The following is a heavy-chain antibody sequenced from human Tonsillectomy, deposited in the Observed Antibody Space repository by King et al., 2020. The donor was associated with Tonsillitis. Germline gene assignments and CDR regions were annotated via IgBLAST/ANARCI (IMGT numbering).Heavy chain of an antibody. CDR1: GFTFSSYA. V-gene: IGHV3-23*04. CDR3: AKDLGYCSSTSCYFDY. CDR2: ISGSGGST. D-gene: IGHD2-2*01. Sequence: VQLVESGGGLVQPGGSLRLSCAASGFTFSSYAMSWVRQAPGKGLEWVSAISGSGGSTYYADSVKGRFTISRDNSKNTRYLQMNSLRAEDTAVYYCAKDLGYCSSTSCYFDYWGQGTLVTVST. J-gene: IGHJ4*02.